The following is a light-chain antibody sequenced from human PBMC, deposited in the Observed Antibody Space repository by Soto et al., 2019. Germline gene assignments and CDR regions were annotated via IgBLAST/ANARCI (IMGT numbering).Light chain of an antibody. CDR2: GAS. Sequence: IVLTQSSGTLSLSPGERATLSCRASQTISNTFLAWYQQSPGPAPRLLIYGASGRAAGIPDRFRGSVSGTDLTVNISRLETEDFAVYYCQQYGVSPTFGGGTKVDIK. J-gene: IGKJ4*01. CDR3: QQYGVSPT. CDR1: QTISNTF. V-gene: IGKV3-20*01.